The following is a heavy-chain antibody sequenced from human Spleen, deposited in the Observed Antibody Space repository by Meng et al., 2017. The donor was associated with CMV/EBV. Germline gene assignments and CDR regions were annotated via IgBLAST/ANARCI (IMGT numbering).Heavy chain of an antibody. CDR2: ISSSSSTI. Sequence: GGSLRLSCAASGFTFSSYSMNWVRQAPGKGLEWVSYISSSSSTIYYADSVKGRFTVSRDNAKNSLYLEMNNLRAEDSAIYYCARDFSTTAYYYGIDVWGQGTTVTVSS. CDR1: GFTFSSYS. CDR3: ARDFSTTAYYYGIDV. V-gene: IGHV3-48*04. D-gene: IGHD3/OR15-3a*01. J-gene: IGHJ6*02.